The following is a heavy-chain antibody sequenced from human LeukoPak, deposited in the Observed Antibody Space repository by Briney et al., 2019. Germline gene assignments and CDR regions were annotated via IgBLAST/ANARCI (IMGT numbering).Heavy chain of an antibody. CDR2: INIDGSST. CDR1: GFTFSSYW. D-gene: IGHD3-10*01. J-gene: IGHJ5*02. V-gene: IGHV3-74*01. CDR3: ARAVYYASGTYGP. Sequence: GGSLRLSCAASGFTFSSYWMHWVRQAPGKGLVWVSRINIDGSSTNYADSVKGRFTISRDNAKNTLYLQMNSLRAEDTAVYYCARAVYYASGTYGPWGQGTLVTVSS.